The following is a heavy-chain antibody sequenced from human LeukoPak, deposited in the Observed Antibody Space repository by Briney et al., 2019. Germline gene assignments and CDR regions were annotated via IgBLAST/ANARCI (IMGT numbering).Heavy chain of an antibody. CDR3: ARGRYYGSGSYYKTKNWFDP. Sequence: SETLSLTCAVYGGSFSGYYWSWIRQPPGKGLEWIGEINHSGSTNYNPSLKSRVTISVDTSKNQFSLKLSSVTAADTAVYYCARGRYYGSGSYYKTKNWFDPWGQGTLVTVSS. V-gene: IGHV4-34*01. J-gene: IGHJ5*02. CDR2: INHSGST. CDR1: GGSFSGYY. D-gene: IGHD3-10*01.